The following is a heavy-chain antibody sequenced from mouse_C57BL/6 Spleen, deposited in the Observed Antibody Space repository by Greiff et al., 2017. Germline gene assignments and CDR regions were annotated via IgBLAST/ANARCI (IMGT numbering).Heavy chain of an antibody. V-gene: IGHV7-3*01. D-gene: IGHD3-3*01. Sequence: DVKLVESGGGLVQPGGSLSLSCAASGFTFTDYYMSWVRQPPGKALEWLGFIRNKANGYTTEYSASVKGRFTISRDNSQSILYLQMNALRAEDSATYYCARYTEGLAVDYWGQGTTLTVSS. CDR1: GFTFTDYY. J-gene: IGHJ2*01. CDR3: ARYTEGLAVDY. CDR2: IRNKANGYTT.